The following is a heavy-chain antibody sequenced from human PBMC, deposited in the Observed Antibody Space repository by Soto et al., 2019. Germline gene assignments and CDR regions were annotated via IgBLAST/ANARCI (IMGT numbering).Heavy chain of an antibody. V-gene: IGHV3-23*01. J-gene: IGHJ3*01. CDR1: GFTLMNYA. D-gene: IGHD5-12*01. CDR2: ISARGDRT. CDR3: EGSWT. Sequence: EVQLLVSGGGSVQPGGSLRLSCEVSGFTLMNYAMSWVRQAPGKGLEWVSQISARGDRTYYADSVKGRFTISKDSSKNTLFLQLNSIRGEDSAVYYCEGSWTWGQGTMVTVSS.